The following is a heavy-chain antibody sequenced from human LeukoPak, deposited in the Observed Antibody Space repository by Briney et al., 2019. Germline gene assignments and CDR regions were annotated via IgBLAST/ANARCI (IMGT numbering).Heavy chain of an antibody. CDR2: IYYSGST. CDR3: ARALHWGPFDY. D-gene: IGHD3-16*01. J-gene: IGHJ4*02. CDR1: GGSISSSRYY. Sequence: SETLSLTCTVSGGSISSSRYYWGWIRQPRGKGLEWIGSIYYSGSTYDNPSLRSRVTISVDTSKNQFSLKLSSVTAADTAVYYCARALHWGPFDYWGQGTLVTVSS. V-gene: IGHV4-39*07.